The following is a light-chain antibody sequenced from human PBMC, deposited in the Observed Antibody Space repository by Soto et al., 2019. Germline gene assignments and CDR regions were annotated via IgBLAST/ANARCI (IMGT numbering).Light chain of an antibody. CDR2: SNN. V-gene: IGLV1-44*01. CDR3: AAWDDSLNGVI. Sequence: QSVLTQPPSASGTPGQRVTISCSGSSSNIGSNTVNWYQQLPGTAPKLLIYSNNQRPSGVPYRFSGFKSGTSASLAISGLQSEDETDYYCAAWDDSLNGVIFGGGTKLTVL. CDR1: SSNIGSNT. J-gene: IGLJ2*01.